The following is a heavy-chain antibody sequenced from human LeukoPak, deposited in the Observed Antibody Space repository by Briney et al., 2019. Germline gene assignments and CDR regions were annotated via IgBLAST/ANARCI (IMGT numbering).Heavy chain of an antibody. Sequence: SETLSLTCTVSGGSITSSSYYWGWIRQPPGKGLEWIGSIYYSGSSHYNSSLKSRVTISVDTSKSQFSLKLTSVTAADTAVYYCTRRSTFRKSFDYWGQGTLVTVSS. CDR1: GGSITSSSYY. CDR3: TRRSTFRKSFDY. V-gene: IGHV4-39*01. D-gene: IGHD1-14*01. CDR2: IYYSGSS. J-gene: IGHJ4*02.